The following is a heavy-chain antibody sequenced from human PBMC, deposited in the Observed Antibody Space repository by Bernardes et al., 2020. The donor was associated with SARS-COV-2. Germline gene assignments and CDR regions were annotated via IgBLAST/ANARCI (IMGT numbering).Heavy chain of an antibody. D-gene: IGHD6-13*01. CDR2: TYYRSKWYN. CDR3: ATRPSSSWP. V-gene: IGHV6-1*01. J-gene: IGHJ5*02. CDR1: GDSVSSNSAA. Sequence: SQTLSLTCAISGDSVSSNSAAWNWIRQSPSRGLEWLGRTYYRSKWYNDYAVSVKSRVTISVDKSKNHFSLKLTSVTAADTAVYYCATRPSSSWPCSQGTLVTVSS.